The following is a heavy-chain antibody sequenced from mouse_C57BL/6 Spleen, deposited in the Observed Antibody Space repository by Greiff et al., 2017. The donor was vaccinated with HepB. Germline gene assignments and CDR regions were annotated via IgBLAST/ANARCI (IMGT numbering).Heavy chain of an antibody. Sequence: VQLQQSGPGLVQPSQSLSITCTVSGFSLTSYGVHWVRQSPGKGLEWLGVIWSGGSTDYNAAFISRPSISKDNSKSQVFFKMNSLQADDTAIYYCARGATVVDYYAMDYWGQGTSVTVSS. D-gene: IGHD1-1*01. CDR2: IWSGGST. J-gene: IGHJ4*01. V-gene: IGHV2-2*01. CDR1: GFSLTSYG. CDR3: ARGATVVDYYAMDY.